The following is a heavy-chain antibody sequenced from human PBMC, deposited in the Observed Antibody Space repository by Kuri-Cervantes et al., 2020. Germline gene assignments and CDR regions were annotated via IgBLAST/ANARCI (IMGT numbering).Heavy chain of an antibody. V-gene: IGHV4-61*01. D-gene: IGHD3-3*01. CDR3: ARVSVIETGFWSGYYNWFDP. CDR1: GGSVSSGTYY. J-gene: IGHJ5*02. CDR2: IYYSEST. Sequence: SETLSLTCTVSGGSVSSGTYYWSWIRQPPGKGLEWIGYIYYSESTNYNPSLKSRVTISVDKSKNQFSLKLSSVTAADTAVYYCARVSVIETGFWSGYYNWFDPWGQGTLVTVSS.